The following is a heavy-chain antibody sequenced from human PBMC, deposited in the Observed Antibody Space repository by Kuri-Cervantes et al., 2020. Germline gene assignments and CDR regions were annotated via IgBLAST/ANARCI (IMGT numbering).Heavy chain of an antibody. J-gene: IGHJ4*02. D-gene: IGHD3-22*01. CDR1: GGSISSSNW. CDR3: ARVRSGYYDRQGFDY. V-gene: IGHV4-4*02. CDR2: IYHSGST. Sequence: GSLRLSCAVSGGSISSSNWWSWVRQPPGKGLEWIGEIYHSGSTNYNPSLKSRVTISVDTSKNEFSLKLSSVTAAGTAVYYCARVRSGYYDRQGFDYWGQGTLVTVSS.